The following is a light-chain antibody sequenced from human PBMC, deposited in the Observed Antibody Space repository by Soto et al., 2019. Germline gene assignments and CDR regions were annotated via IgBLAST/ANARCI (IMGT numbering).Light chain of an antibody. V-gene: IGKV3-11*01. CDR3: QQRSNWPLT. J-gene: IGKJ4*01. Sequence: EIVLTQSPATLSLSPGERAALSCRASQSVSSHLAWYQQNPGQAHRLLIYDASNRATGIPARFSGSGSGTDFTLIISSLEPEDLAVYYCQQRSNWPLTFGGGTKVEIK. CDR2: DAS. CDR1: QSVSSH.